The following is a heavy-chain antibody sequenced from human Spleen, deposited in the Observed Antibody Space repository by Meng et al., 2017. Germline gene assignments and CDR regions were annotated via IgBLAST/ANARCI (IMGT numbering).Heavy chain of an antibody. D-gene: IGHD6-19*01. Sequence: GGSLRLSCTASGFTFSSYSMNWIRQAPGQGLEWISTISAGGATTYSADSVRGRFTISRDNSHNTLYLQMNSLRPQDTAVYYCAKDRVTYSSPSFDSWGQGTLVTVSS. CDR3: AKDRVTYSSPSFDS. V-gene: IGHV3-23*01. J-gene: IGHJ4*02. CDR1: GFTFSSYS. CDR2: ISAGGATT.